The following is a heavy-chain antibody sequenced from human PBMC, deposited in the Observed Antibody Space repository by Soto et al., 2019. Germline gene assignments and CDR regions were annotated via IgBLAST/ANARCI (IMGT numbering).Heavy chain of an antibody. CDR2: INHSGST. CDR3: ARAYGSGSYYYYYGMDV. V-gene: IGHV4-34*01. J-gene: IGHJ6*02. Sequence: PSETLSLTCTVSGGSVSSGYYWSWIRQPPGKGLEWIGEINHSGSTNYNPSLKSRVTISVDTSKNQFSLKLSSVTAADTAVYYCARAYGSGSYYYYYGMDVWGQGTTVTVSS. CDR1: GGSVSSGYY. D-gene: IGHD3-10*01.